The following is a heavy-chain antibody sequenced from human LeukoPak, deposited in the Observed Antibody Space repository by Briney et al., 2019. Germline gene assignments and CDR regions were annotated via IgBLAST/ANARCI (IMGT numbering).Heavy chain of an antibody. Sequence: ASVKVSCKASGYTFTSYGISWVRQAPGQGLEWMGWISAYNGNTNYAQKFQGRVTITADESTSTAYMELSSLRSEDTAVYYCARSDVDIVATIEEPLDYWGQGTLVTVSS. CDR2: ISAYNGNT. CDR1: GYTFTSYG. D-gene: IGHD5-12*01. V-gene: IGHV1-18*01. CDR3: ARSDVDIVATIEEPLDY. J-gene: IGHJ4*02.